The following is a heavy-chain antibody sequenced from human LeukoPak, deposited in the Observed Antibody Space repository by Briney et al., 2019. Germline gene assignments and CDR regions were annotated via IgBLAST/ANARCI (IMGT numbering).Heavy chain of an antibody. CDR1: GGSIRSYY. V-gene: IGHV4-4*07. Sequence: SETLSLTCTVSGGSIRSYYWSWIRQPAGKGLEWIGRTYTSGSTNYNPSLKSRVTMSVDTSKNQFSLKLSSVTAADTAVYYCARPYSSSPYDAFDIWGQGTMVTVSS. CDR3: ARPYSSSPYDAFDI. CDR2: TYTSGST. J-gene: IGHJ3*02. D-gene: IGHD6-6*01.